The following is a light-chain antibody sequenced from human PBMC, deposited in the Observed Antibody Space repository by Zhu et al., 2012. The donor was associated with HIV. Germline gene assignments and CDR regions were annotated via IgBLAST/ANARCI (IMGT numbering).Light chain of an antibody. V-gene: IGKV3-15*01. CDR1: QSLRSS. J-gene: IGKJ1*01. Sequence: EIVMTQSPATLSVSPGQRATLSCRASQSLRSSLAWYQQKPGQAPRLLIFGASTRATGIPARFSGSGSGTDFTLTISSMQSEDFAVYYCQQYYNWPRTFGQGTKV. CDR3: QQYYNWPRT. CDR2: GAS.